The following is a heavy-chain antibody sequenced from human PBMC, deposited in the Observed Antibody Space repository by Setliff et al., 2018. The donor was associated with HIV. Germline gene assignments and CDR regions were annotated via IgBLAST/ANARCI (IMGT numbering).Heavy chain of an antibody. J-gene: IGHJ5*02. D-gene: IGHD3-22*01. CDR1: GLGFTTAW. V-gene: IGHV3-73*01. Sequence: GGSLRLSCAATGLGFTTAWMSWVRQVPGKGLEWVGRIGSKANSYATAYAASVKGRFTTSREDSKNTAYLQMNSLKTEDTAVYYCKADSSGYPWGQGTLVTVSS. CDR2: IGSKANSYAT. CDR3: KADSSGYP.